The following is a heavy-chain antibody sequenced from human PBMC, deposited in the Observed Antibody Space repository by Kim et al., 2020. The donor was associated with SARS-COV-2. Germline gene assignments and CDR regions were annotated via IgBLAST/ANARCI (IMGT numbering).Heavy chain of an antibody. CDR1: GGSFSGYY. D-gene: IGHD3-10*01. J-gene: IGHJ4*02. V-gene: IGHV4-34*01. Sequence: SETLSLTCAVYGGSFSGYYWSWIRQPPGKGLEWIGEINHSGSTNYNPSLKSRVTISVDTSKNQFSLKLSSVTAADTAVYYCARGHRALYGSGPTSWAYWGQGTLLTVSS. CDR3: ARGHRALYGSGPTSWAY. CDR2: INHSGST.